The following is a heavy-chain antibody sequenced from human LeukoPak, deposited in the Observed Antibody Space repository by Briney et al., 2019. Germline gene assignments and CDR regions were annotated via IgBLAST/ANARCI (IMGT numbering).Heavy chain of an antibody. CDR1: GITLSNYG. V-gene: IGHV3-23*01. Sequence: GGSLRLSCAVSGITLSNYGMSWVRQAPGRGLEWVAGISGSGGRTNYADSVKGRFTISRDNPKNTLYLQMSSLRAEDTAVYFCAKRGVVIRVILVGFHKEAYYFDSWGQGALVTVSS. D-gene: IGHD3-22*01. CDR2: ISGSGGRT. J-gene: IGHJ4*02. CDR3: AKRGVVIRVILVGFHKEAYYFDS.